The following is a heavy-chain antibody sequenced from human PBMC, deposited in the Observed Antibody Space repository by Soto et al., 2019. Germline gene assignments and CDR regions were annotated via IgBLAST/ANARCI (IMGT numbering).Heavy chain of an antibody. CDR3: ARGYQGLYYYYYMDV. CDR2: INAGNGNT. CDR1: GYTFTSYA. J-gene: IGHJ6*03. D-gene: IGHD2-15*01. Sequence: ASVKVSCKASGYTFTSYAMHWVRQAPGQRLEWMGWINAGNGNTKYSQKFQGRVTITRDTSASTAYMELSSLRSEDTAVYYCARGYQGLYYYYYMDVWGKGTTVTVSS. V-gene: IGHV1-3*01.